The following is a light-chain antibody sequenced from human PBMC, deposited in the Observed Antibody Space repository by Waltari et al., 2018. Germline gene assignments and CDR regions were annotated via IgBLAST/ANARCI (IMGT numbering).Light chain of an antibody. V-gene: IGKV4-1*01. CDR2: WAS. Sequence: DIVMTQSPDSLAVSLGERATINCKSSQSVLHSSNKTNNLAWYQQKPGQPPKLLIYWASTRESGVPDRFSGSGSGTDFTLTISNLQAEDVAVYYCQQYYTTHSFGQGTKVEIK. CDR1: QSVLHSSNKTNN. J-gene: IGKJ1*01. CDR3: QQYYTTHS.